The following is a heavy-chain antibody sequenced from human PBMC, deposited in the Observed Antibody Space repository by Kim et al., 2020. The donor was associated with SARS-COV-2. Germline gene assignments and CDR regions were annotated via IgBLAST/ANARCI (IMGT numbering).Heavy chain of an antibody. CDR1: GFTFSNYA. D-gene: IGHD3-10*01. CDR2: ISGSGGTT. J-gene: IGHJ4*02. Sequence: GGSLRLSCAASGFTFSNYAMSWVRQAPGKGLEWVSTISGSGGTTYYADSVKGRFTFSRDNSKNTLYLQMNTLRAEDTAVYYCAKRGDYGFFDYWGQGTLVTVSS. V-gene: IGHV3-23*01. CDR3: AKRGDYGFFDY.